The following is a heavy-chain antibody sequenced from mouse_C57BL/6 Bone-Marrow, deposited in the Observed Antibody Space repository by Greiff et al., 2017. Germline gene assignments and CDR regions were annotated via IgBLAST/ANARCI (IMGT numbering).Heavy chain of an antibody. Sequence: QVQLQQPGAELVKPGASVKLSCKASGYTFTSYWMQWVKQRPGQGLEWIGEIDPSDSYTNYNPKFKGKATLTVDTSSSPAYMQLSSLTSEDSEVDYCAREEGSRKDYWGQGTTLTVSS. D-gene: IGHD1-1*01. CDR1: GYTFTSYW. V-gene: IGHV1-50*01. J-gene: IGHJ2*01. CDR2: IDPSDSYT. CDR3: AREEGSRKDY.